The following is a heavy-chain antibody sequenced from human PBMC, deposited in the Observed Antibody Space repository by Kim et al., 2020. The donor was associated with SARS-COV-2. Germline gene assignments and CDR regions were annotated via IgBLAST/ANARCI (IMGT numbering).Heavy chain of an antibody. J-gene: IGHJ5*02. D-gene: IGHD2-15*01. V-gene: IGHV4-59*01. Sequence: LKRRVTISVDTSKNQFSLKLSSVTAADTAVYYCAVGCSGGSCYSGAWFDPWGQGTLVTVSS. CDR3: AVGCSGGSCYSGAWFDP.